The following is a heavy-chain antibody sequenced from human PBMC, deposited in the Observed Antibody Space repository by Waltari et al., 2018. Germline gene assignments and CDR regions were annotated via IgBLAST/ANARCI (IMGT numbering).Heavy chain of an antibody. CDR2: IRSSSSVI. CDR1: GFTFSDYS. CDR3: ARVIGGGWSFDY. V-gene: IGHV3-48*04. J-gene: IGHJ4*02. Sequence: EVQLVESGGGLVQPGGSLRLSCAASGFTFSDYSMNWVRQAPGKGLEWVSYIRSSSSVIYYAESVKGRFTISRDNAKNSLYLQMNSLRVDDMAIYYCARVIGGGWSFDYWGQGTLVTVSA. D-gene: IGHD2-15*01.